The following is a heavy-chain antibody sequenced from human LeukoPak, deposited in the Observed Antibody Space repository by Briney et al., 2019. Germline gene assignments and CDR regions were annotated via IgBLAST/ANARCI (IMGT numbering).Heavy chain of an antibody. CDR2: IHSSGRT. V-gene: IGHV4-59*01. Sequence: SETLSLTCSVSGGSINSYYWNWIRQPPGKGLEWIGYIHSSGRTKYNPSLQSRVTISIDTSKNQFSLNLNSVTAADPAVYYCARGISAISGENFDYWGQGTLVTVSS. J-gene: IGHJ4*02. D-gene: IGHD3-3*02. CDR3: ARGISAISGENFDY. CDR1: GGSINSYY.